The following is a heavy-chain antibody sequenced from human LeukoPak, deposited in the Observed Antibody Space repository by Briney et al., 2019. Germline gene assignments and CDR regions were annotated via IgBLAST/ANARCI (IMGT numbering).Heavy chain of an antibody. CDR1: GFTFSSYG. D-gene: IGHD1-26*01. CDR2: IRYDGSNK. J-gene: IGHJ4*02. CDR3: AKDPSVGVGATTASQLY. V-gene: IGHV3-30*02. Sequence: GGSLRLSCAASGFTFSSYGMHWVRQAPGKGLEWVAFIRYDGSNKYYADSVKGRFTISRDNSKNTLYLQMNSLRTEDTAVYYCAKDPSVGVGATTASQLYWGQGTLVTVSS.